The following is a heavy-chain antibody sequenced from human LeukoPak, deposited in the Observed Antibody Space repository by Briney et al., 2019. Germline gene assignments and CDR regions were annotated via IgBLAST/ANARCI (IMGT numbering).Heavy chain of an antibody. V-gene: IGHV1-46*04. J-gene: IGHJ4*02. D-gene: IGHD1-14*01. CDR1: GDTFINYY. Sequence: ASVKLSCKASGDTFINYYIHWVRQAPGQGLEWMGIINPSGDSTTYAQKLQGRVTMTRDTSTTTVYMELSSLRFEDTAVYYCARDEITPRGIGLDYWGEGTLVTVSS. CDR2: INPSGDST. CDR3: ARDEITPRGIGLDY.